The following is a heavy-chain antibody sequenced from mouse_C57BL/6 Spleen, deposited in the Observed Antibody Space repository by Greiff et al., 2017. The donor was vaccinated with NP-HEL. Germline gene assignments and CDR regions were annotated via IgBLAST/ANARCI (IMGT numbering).Heavy chain of an antibody. D-gene: IGHD3-2*02. CDR3: ARSTAQALDY. J-gene: IGHJ2*01. Sequence: VQLQQSGAELVRPGSSVKLSCKASGYTFTSYWMDWVKQRPGQGLEWIGNIYPSDSETHYNQKFKDKATLTVDKSSSTAYMQLSSLTSEDSAVYYCARSTAQALDYWGQGTTLTVSS. V-gene: IGHV1-61*01. CDR2: IYPSDSET. CDR1: GYTFTSYW.